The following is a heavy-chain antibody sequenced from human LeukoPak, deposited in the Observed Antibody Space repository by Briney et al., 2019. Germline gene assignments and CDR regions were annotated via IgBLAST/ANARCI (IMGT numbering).Heavy chain of an antibody. CDR2: ISGSGGST. J-gene: IGHJ4*02. CDR3: AKDPDIVVVVAATGFDY. CDR1: GFTFSSYA. D-gene: IGHD2-15*01. Sequence: PGGSLRLSCAASGFTFSSYAMSWVRQAPGKGLEWVSAISGSGGSTYYADSVKGRFTISRDNSKNTLYLQMNSLRAEATAVYYCAKDPDIVVVVAATGFDYWGQGTLVTVSS. V-gene: IGHV3-23*01.